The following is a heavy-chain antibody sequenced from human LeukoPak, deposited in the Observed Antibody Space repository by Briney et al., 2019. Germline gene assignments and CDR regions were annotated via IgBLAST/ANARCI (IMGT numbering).Heavy chain of an antibody. CDR3: ARHSAPYGSGSYDAFDI. CDR1: GGSISGYY. CDR2: IYYSGST. D-gene: IGHD3-10*01. V-gene: IGHV4-59*08. Sequence: PSETLSLTCTVSGGSISGYYWSWIRQPPAKGLEWIGYIYYSGSTKYNPSLKSRVTISVDTSKNQFSLKLSSVTAADTAVYYCARHSAPYGSGSYDAFDIWGQGTMVTVSS. J-gene: IGHJ3*02.